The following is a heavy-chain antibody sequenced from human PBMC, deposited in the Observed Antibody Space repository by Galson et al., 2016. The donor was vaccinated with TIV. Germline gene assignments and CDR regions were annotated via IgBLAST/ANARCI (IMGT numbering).Heavy chain of an antibody. CDR3: ARGDFGDYRDFFHY. V-gene: IGHV3-23*01. Sequence: SLRLSCAASGFTFSSYAMSWVRQAPGKGLEWVSAISGSGGSTYYADSVKGRFTISRDNSKNILYLQMNSLRPEDTAVYYCARGDFGDYRDFFHYWGQGTLVTVSS. J-gene: IGHJ4*02. CDR2: ISGSGGST. CDR1: GFTFSSYA. D-gene: IGHD4-17*01.